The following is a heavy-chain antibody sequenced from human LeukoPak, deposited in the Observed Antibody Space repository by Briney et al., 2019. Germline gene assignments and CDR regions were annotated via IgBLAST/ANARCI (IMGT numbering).Heavy chain of an antibody. J-gene: IGHJ5*02. CDR2: IYPGDSDA. CDR3: ARLERRDTMTNNWFDP. V-gene: IGHV5-51*01. Sequence: GESLKISCKGSGYSFNSYWIGWVRQMPGKGLKWMGIIYPGDSDARYSPSFQGQVTISADKSISTAYLQWSSLKASDTAMYYCARLERRDTMTNNWFDPWGQGTLVTVSS. D-gene: IGHD3-22*01. CDR1: GYSFNSYW.